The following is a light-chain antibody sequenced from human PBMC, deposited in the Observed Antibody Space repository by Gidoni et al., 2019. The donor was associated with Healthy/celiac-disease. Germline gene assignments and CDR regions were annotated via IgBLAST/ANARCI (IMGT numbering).Light chain of an antibody. CDR2: EGS. CDR1: SSDVGSYNL. V-gene: IGLV2-23*01. Sequence: QSALTQPASVSGSPGQSITISCTGTSSDVGSYNLVSWYQQHPGNAHKLMIYEGSKRPSGVSNRFSGSKSGNTASLTISGLQAEDEADYYCCSYAGSSTYVFGTGTKVTVL. CDR3: CSYAGSSTYV. J-gene: IGLJ1*01.